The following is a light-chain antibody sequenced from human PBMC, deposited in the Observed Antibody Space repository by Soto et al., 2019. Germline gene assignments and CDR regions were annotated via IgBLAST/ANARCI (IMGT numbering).Light chain of an antibody. CDR3: QQYNSYSRT. J-gene: IGKJ2*02. Sequence: DIQMTQSPSTLSASVGDRVTITCRASQSISSWLAWYQQKPGKAPKLLIYKASSLESGVPSRFSGSGSGTEFTITISSLQPDDFATYYCQQYNSYSRTFGQGTKREIK. V-gene: IGKV1-5*03. CDR1: QSISSW. CDR2: KAS.